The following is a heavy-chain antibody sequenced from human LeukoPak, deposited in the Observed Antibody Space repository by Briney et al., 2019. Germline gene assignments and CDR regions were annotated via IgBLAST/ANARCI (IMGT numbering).Heavy chain of an antibody. CDR1: GFTVSSSY. D-gene: IGHD3-16*02. Sequence: GGSLRLSCAASGFTVSSSYMSWVRQAPGKGLEWVSVIYSGGSTYYADSVKGRFTISRDNSKNTLYLQMNSLRAEDTAVYYCARDRGDYDYVWGSYRPTAFDYWGQGTLVTVSS. V-gene: IGHV3-53*01. J-gene: IGHJ4*02. CDR2: IYSGGST. CDR3: ARDRGDYDYVWGSYRPTAFDY.